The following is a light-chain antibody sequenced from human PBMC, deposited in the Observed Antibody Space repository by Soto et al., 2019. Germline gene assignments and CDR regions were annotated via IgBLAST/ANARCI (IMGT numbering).Light chain of an antibody. CDR3: QQHTSSPHMYT. V-gene: IGKV3-20*01. J-gene: IGKJ2*01. CDR1: QSVSSSY. Sequence: EMVLTQSPATLSLSPGERATLSCRASQSVSSSYQVWYQQKPGQAPRLLIDAASSRATGIPDRFSGSGSGTDFTLTISRLEPEDFAVYYCQQHTSSPHMYTFGQGTKLEIK. CDR2: AAS.